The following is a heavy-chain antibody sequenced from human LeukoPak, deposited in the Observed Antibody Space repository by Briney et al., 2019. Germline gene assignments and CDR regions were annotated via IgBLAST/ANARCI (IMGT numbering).Heavy chain of an antibody. CDR2: IKNDGSDK. D-gene: IGHD5-12*01. V-gene: IGHV3-7*01. J-gene: IGHJ4*02. CDR1: GFSFSAAW. Sequence: GGSLRLSCEASGFSFSAAWMTWVRQAPGKGLEWVATIKNDGSDKYYVDSVKGRFTLSRDNAKNSVHLQTNSLRVEDTAVYYCVNLGYSDGGQGTLVTVSS. CDR3: VNLGYSD.